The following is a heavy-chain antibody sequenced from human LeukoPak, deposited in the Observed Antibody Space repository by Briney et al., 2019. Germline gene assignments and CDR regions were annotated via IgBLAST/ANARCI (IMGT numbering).Heavy chain of an antibody. CDR3: ARLPAYCSSTSCYYDY. J-gene: IGHJ4*02. CDR1: GLTIGSNY. Sequence: GGSLRLSCAASGLTIGSNYMTWVRQVPGKGLEWVALICGGSTYYADSVKGRFTISRDNAKNSLFLQMNSLRAEDTAVYYCARLPAYCSSTSCYYDYWGQGTLVTVSS. D-gene: IGHD2-2*01. CDR2: ICGGST. V-gene: IGHV3-66*04.